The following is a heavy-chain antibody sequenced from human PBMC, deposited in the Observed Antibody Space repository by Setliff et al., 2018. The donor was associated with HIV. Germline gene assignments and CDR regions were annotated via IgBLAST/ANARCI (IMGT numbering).Heavy chain of an antibody. V-gene: IGHV4-61*09. CDR1: GGSIRTGNYY. J-gene: IGHJ4*02. Sequence: ASETLSLTCTVSGGSIRTGNYYWNWIRQPAGKGLEWIGHIHTTGSITYNPSLRSRVTISLDTSKNQVSLSLASVTAADTAVYYCARGGGGSGWSLSEFDFWGQGTLVTVSS. D-gene: IGHD6-19*01. CDR3: ARGGGGSGWSLSEFDF. CDR2: IHTTGSI.